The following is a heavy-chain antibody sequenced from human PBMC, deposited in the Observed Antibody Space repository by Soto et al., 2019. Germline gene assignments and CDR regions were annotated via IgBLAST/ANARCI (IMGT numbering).Heavy chain of an antibody. CDR2: IYPGDSDT. CDR1: GYSFTSYW. D-gene: IGHD2-2*01. Sequence: GESLKISCKGSGYSFTSYWIGWVRQMPGKGLEWMGIIYPGDSDTRYSPSFQGQVTISADKSISTAYLQWSSLKASDTAMYYCARPRGYCSSTSCPYYYYGMDVWGQGTTVTVSS. J-gene: IGHJ6*02. CDR3: ARPRGYCSSTSCPYYYYGMDV. V-gene: IGHV5-51*01.